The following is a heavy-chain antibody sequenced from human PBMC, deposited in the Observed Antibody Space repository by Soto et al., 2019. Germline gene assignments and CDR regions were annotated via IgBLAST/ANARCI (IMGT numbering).Heavy chain of an antibody. J-gene: IGHJ6*02. CDR3: AKMDYYDSSGYYGYYYYGMDV. D-gene: IGHD3-22*01. CDR2: ISGIGGST. Sequence: GGSLSLSCAASGFTFSSYAMSWVRQAPGKGLEWVSAISGIGGSTYYADSVKVRFTISRDNSKNTLYLQMNSLRAEDTAVYYCAKMDYYDSSGYYGYYYYGMDVWGQGTTVTVSS. V-gene: IGHV3-23*01. CDR1: GFTFSSYA.